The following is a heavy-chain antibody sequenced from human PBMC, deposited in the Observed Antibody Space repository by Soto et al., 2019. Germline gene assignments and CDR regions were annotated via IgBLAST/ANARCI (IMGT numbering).Heavy chain of an antibody. CDR2: FNPRGGSR. J-gene: IGHJ6*02. V-gene: IGHV1-46*01. CDR3: ARIGQYSTSSSDYYYFAMDV. Sequence: ASVKFSCKASGYTFTSHSMHWVRQAPGQGLEWMGIFNPRGGSRTYAQNFKGRVVMTSDTSTSTVYMELSSLRHEDTAVYYCARIGQYSTSSSDYYYFAMDVWGQGTPVTVSS. CDR1: GYTFTSHS. D-gene: IGHD6-6*01.